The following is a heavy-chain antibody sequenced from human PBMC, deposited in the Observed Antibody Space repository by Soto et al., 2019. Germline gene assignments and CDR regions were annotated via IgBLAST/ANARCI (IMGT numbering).Heavy chain of an antibody. Sequence: QVQLVQSGAEMKKPGSSVKVSCQSSGGTFNTYAMNWVRQAPGQGPEWMGDISPMFGAANYAPKFQGRVTIIADKSTGTSYMQLSSLTSEDTVLYFCAREVQVHTSASVYWGQGTLVTVSS. CDR2: ISPMFGAA. V-gene: IGHV1-69*06. J-gene: IGHJ4*02. D-gene: IGHD3-10*01. CDR1: GGTFNTYA. CDR3: AREVQVHTSASVY.